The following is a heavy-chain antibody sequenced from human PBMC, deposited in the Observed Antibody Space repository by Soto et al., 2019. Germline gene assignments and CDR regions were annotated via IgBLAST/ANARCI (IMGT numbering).Heavy chain of an antibody. D-gene: IGHD3-22*01. CDR1: GFTFSSYA. CDR2: ISYDGSNK. J-gene: IGHJ4*02. V-gene: IGHV3-30-3*01. Sequence: GGSLRLSCAASGFTFSSYAMHWVRQAPGKGLEWVAVISYDGSNKYYADSVKGRFTISRDNSKNTLYLQMNSLRAEDTAVYYCARGYYYDSSGYYDYWGQGTLVTVSS. CDR3: ARGYYYDSSGYYDY.